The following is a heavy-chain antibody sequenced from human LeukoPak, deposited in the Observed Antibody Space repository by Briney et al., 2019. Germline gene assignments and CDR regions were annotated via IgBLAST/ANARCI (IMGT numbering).Heavy chain of an antibody. J-gene: IGHJ5*02. D-gene: IGHD3-10*01. CDR2: INPSGGST. V-gene: IGHV1-46*01. CDR1: GYTFTSYY. Sequence: ASVKVSCKASGYTFTSYYMHWVRQAPGQGLEWMGIINPSGGSTSYAQKFQGRVTMTRDTSTSTVYMELSSLRSEDTAVYYCARDSSMVRGVAYNWFDPWGQGTLVTVPS. CDR3: ARDSSMVRGVAYNWFDP.